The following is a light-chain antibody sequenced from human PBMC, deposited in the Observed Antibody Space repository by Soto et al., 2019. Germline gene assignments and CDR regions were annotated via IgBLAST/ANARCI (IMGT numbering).Light chain of an antibody. CDR3: QQRSNWPPLYT. V-gene: IGKV3-11*01. Sequence: EIVLTQSPATLSLSPGERATLSCRASQSVSSYLAWYQQKPGQAPRLLIYDASNRATGIPARFSGSGSGTDFTLTISILEPEDFAVYYGQQRSNWPPLYTFGQGTKLEIK. CDR1: QSVSSY. J-gene: IGKJ2*01. CDR2: DAS.